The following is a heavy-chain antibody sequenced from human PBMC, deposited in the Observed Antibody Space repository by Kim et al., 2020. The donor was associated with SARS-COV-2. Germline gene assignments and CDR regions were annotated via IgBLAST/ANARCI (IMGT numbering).Heavy chain of an antibody. CDR2: INRDGSKE. CDR3: ARDTDEGGSYCHDY. J-gene: IGHJ4*01. CDR1: GFTFSSDC. Sequence: GGSLRLSCAASGFTFSSDCMTLFRQAPGKGLEWVANINRDGSKENYVDSVKGRFTISRDNAKNSVFLQMYNLRAEDTAVFYCARDTDEGGSYCHDYWG. D-gene: IGHD2-15*01. V-gene: IGHV3-7*01.